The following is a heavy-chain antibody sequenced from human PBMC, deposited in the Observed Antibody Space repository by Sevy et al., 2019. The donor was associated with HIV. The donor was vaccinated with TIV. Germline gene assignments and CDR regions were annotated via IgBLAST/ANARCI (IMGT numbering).Heavy chain of an antibody. CDR3: AHSYVDYDFWSGYSYYYGMDV. CDR1: GFSLSTSGVG. CDR2: IYWNDDK. J-gene: IGHJ6*02. Sequence: SGPTLVKPTQTLTLTCTFSGFSLSTSGVGVGWIRQPPGKALEWLALIYWNDDKRYSPSLKSRLTITKDTSKNQVVLTTTNMDPVDTATYYCAHSYVDYDFWSGYSYYYGMDVWGQGTTVTVSS. D-gene: IGHD3-3*01. V-gene: IGHV2-5*01.